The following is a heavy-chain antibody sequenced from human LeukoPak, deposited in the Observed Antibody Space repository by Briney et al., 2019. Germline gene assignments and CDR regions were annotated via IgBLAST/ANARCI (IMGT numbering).Heavy chain of an antibody. J-gene: IGHJ4*02. Sequence: GGSLRLSCAASRFTFSSYAMSWVRQAPGKGLEWVSVIYSGGSTYYADSVKGRFTISRDNSKNTLYLQMNSLRAEDTAVYYCARGRAVAGIDYWGQGTLVTVSS. D-gene: IGHD6-19*01. CDR3: ARGRAVAGIDY. CDR2: IYSGGST. V-gene: IGHV3-66*01. CDR1: RFTFSSYA.